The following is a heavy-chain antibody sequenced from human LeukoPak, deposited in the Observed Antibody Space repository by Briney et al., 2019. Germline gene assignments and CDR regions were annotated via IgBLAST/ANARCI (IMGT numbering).Heavy chain of an antibody. CDR3: ARLWSSGWSYDY. V-gene: IGHV4-59*08. CDR1: GGSISSYY. CDR2: IYYSGST. D-gene: IGHD6-19*01. Sequence: PSETLSLTCTVSGGSISSYYWSWIRQPPGKGLEWIGYIYYSGSTNYNPSLKSRVTISVDTSKNQFSLKLSSVTAAGTAVYYCARLWSSGWSYDYWGQGTLVTVSS. J-gene: IGHJ4*02.